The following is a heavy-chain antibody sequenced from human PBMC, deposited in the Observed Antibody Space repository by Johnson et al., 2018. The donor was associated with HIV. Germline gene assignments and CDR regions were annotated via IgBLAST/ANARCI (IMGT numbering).Heavy chain of an antibody. CDR3: ASLSSSGAFDI. Sequence: ACLKGRFTISRDNAKNTLYLQMNSQRAEDTAVYYCASLSSSGAFDIWGQGTMVTVSS. D-gene: IGHD6-6*01. J-gene: IGHJ3*02. V-gene: IGHV3-33*03.